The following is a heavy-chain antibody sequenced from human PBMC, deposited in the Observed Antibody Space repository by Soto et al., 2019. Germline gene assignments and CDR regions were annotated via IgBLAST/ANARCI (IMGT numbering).Heavy chain of an antibody. Sequence: QITLKEAGPTLVKPTQTLTLTCSFSGFSLITSGVGVGWIRQPPGKALEWLALIYWDDDTGYSTSLRSRLTXTXXTSRNQVVLTMTSMDPADTATYYCAHTMAPRIFDSWGQGTLVTVSS. CDR1: GFSLITSGVG. V-gene: IGHV2-5*02. CDR2: IYWDDDT. J-gene: IGHJ4*02. CDR3: AHTMAPRIFDS.